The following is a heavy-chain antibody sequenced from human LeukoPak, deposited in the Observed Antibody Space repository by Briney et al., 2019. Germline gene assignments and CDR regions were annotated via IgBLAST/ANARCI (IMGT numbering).Heavy chain of an antibody. J-gene: IGHJ4*02. V-gene: IGHV3-33*01. CDR1: GFTFSSYG. D-gene: IGHD2-15*01. CDR3: ARAGYCSGGSCYGSDY. Sequence: GGSLRLSCAASGFTFSSYGMHWVRQAPGKGLEWVPAIWYDGSIQYYADSVKGRFTISRDNSKNTLYLQMDSLRAEDTAVYYCARAGYCSGGSCYGSDYWGQGTLVSVSS. CDR2: IWYDGSIQ.